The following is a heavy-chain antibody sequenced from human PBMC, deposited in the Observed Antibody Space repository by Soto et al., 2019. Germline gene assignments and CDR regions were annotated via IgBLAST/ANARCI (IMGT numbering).Heavy chain of an antibody. CDR1: GFTFSTYS. CDR2: ISNNGGTT. J-gene: IGHJ6*02. CDR3: VTGDYQYYYYHLGMDV. Sequence: EVQLVESGGGLVQPGGSLRVSCSASGFTFSTYSMHWVRQAPGKGLELVSAISNNGGTTYYSDSVKGRFTIARDDSNNNLYLLMTSLRPEDTAVYYCVTGDYQYYYYHLGMDVWGQGTTVTVSS. D-gene: IGHD4-17*01. V-gene: IGHV3-64D*08.